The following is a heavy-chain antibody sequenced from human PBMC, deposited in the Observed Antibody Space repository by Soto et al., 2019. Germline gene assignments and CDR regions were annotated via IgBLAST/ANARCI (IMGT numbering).Heavy chain of an antibody. CDR2: INAGNGNT. V-gene: IGHV1-3*01. D-gene: IGHD3-10*01. CDR1: GYTVSSSA. Sequence: ASVKISSKASGYTVSSSAVPWVLQAPGQRLEWMGWINAGNGNTKYSQKFQGRVTITRDTSASTAYMELSSLRSEDTAVYYCATDYYGAGSQGGPSDYACQGTLVTDS. J-gene: IGHJ4*02. CDR3: ATDYYGAGSQGGPSDY.